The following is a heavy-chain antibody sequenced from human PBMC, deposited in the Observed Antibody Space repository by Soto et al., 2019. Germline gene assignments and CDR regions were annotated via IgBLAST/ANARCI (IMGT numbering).Heavy chain of an antibody. CDR1: GGSISSGGYS. CDR2: IYHSGST. D-gene: IGHD2-8*02. CDR3: AAGGGLPRYC. J-gene: IGHJ4*02. V-gene: IGHV4-30-2*01. Sequence: QLQLQESGSGLVKPSQTLSLTCAVSGGSISSGGYSWSWIRQPPGQGLEWIGYIYHSGSTYYNPSLRGRVTNSAARSKHQSSPKLSSVTAADTAVYYCAAGGGLPRYCGGQGTLVSVST.